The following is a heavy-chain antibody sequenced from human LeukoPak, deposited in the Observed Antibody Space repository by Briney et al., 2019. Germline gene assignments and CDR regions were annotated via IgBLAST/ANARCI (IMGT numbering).Heavy chain of an antibody. CDR1: NGAMSTYY. CDR3: AKTPDLQLSFPQFDS. V-gene: IGHV4-59*01. CDR2: IHYSGRT. Sequence: SGTLSLTCTVSNGAMSTYYWNWIRQSPEKGLEWIGYIHYSGRTNYNPSLKSRLSMSIDTSKHQFSLNLSSVTAADTAVYFCAKTPDLQLSFPQFDSWGQGTLVTVSS. J-gene: IGHJ4*02. D-gene: IGHD3-16*02.